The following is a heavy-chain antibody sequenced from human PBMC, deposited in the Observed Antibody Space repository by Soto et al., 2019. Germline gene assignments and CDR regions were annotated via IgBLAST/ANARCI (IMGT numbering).Heavy chain of an antibody. CDR1: GLTFSNVW. Sequence: EVQLVESGGGLVKPGGSLRLSCAASGLTFSNVWLNWVRQAPGEGLEWVGRIKSQADGGTIVYATPVKGRFTISRDDSKNTLYLQMNSLTTEDTAVYYCARRSGTYSPFYDYSGLDVWGQGTTVTVSS. V-gene: IGHV3-15*07. J-gene: IGHJ6*02. CDR2: IKSQADGGTI. D-gene: IGHD1-26*01. CDR3: ARRSGTYSPFYDYSGLDV.